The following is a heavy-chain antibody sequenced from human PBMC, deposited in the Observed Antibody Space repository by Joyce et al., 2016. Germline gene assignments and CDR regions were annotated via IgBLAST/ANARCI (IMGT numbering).Heavy chain of an antibody. J-gene: IGHJ4*02. V-gene: IGHV3-23*01. CDR1: GFTFCSYA. D-gene: IGHD3-3*01. Sequence: EVQLLESGGGLVQPGGSLRLSCAASGFTFCSYAMSWVRQATGEVLEWGSTISASGGSTYYADSVKGRFTISRDNSEDSLYLHMNSPRAEDTAVYYCATWAPTNYDFWSGYSYYFDNWGQGTLVTVSS. CDR3: ATWAPTNYDFWSGYSYYFDN. CDR2: ISASGGST.